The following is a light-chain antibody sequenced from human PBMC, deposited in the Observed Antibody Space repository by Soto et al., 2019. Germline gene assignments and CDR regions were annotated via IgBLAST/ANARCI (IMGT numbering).Light chain of an antibody. V-gene: IGKV3-11*01. Sequence: EIVMTQSPATLSVSPGETASLSCRASQSAGNFLAWYQQKPGQAPRLLIYDASTRAPGIPARFSGSGTGTDFTLTISSLEPEDSAVYHCQQRSNWPSITFGQGTRLEIK. J-gene: IGKJ5*01. CDR3: QQRSNWPSIT. CDR2: DAS. CDR1: QSAGNF.